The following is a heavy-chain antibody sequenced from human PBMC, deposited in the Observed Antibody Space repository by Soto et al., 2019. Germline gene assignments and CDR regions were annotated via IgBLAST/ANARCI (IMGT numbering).Heavy chain of an antibody. CDR2: IYTSGST. CDR3: ARFYSGYDYYYYGMDV. J-gene: IGHJ6*02. V-gene: IGHV4-4*07. D-gene: IGHD5-12*01. CDR1: GGSISSYY. Sequence: SETLSLTCTVSGGSISSYYWSWIRQPAGKGLEWIGRIYTSGSTNYNPSLKSRVTMSVDTAKNQFSLKLSSVTAADTAVYYCARFYSGYDYYYYGMDVWGQGTTVTVSS.